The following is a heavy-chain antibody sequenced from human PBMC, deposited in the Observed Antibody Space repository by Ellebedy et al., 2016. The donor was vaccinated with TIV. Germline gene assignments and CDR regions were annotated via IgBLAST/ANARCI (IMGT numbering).Heavy chain of an antibody. CDR3: ARWAYVNSWYHLDY. D-gene: IGHD1-14*01. V-gene: IGHV3-74*01. CDR2: INRDGSSA. Sequence: PGGSLRLSCAASGFTFRNYWIHWVRQAPGKGLVWLSRINRDGSSANYADSVKGRFSISRDNSKTSTYLQMNSLRAEDTAVYYCARWAYVNSWYHLDYWGQGTLVTVSS. CDR1: GFTFRNYW. J-gene: IGHJ4*02.